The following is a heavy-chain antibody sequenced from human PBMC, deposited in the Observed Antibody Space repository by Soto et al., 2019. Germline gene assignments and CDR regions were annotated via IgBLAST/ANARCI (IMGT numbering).Heavy chain of an antibody. CDR3: TRSWLSGLGGMDV. CDR2: TRNKDHSYTT. Sequence: EVQLVESGGGLVQPGGSLRLSCAASGFTFSDHDMDWVRQAPGQGLEWVGRTRNKDHSYTTEYAASVKGRFAISRDDSKNSLYLQMNSLKSEDTAVYYCTRSWLSGLGGMDVWGQGTTVTVS. V-gene: IGHV3-72*01. J-gene: IGHJ6*02. CDR1: GFTFSDHD. D-gene: IGHD3-22*01.